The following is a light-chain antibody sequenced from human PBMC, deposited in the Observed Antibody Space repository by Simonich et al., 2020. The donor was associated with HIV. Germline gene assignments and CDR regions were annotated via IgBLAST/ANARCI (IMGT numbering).Light chain of an antibody. J-gene: IGKJ1*01. Sequence: EIVMMQSPATLSVSPGDRPTLSCRASQSVSSNLAWYQQKPGQAPRLRNYGASTRATGIPARFSGSVSGTEFTLTITSMQAEDFAVYYCQQYGSSRTFGQGTKVEIK. CDR2: GAS. CDR3: QQYGSSRT. CDR1: QSVSSN. V-gene: IGKV3D-15*02.